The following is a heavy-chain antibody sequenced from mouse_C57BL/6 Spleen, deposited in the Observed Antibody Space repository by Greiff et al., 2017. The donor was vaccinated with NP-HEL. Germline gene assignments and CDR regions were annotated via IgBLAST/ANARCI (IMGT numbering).Heavy chain of an antibody. V-gene: IGHV2-9-1*01. CDR2: IWTGGGT. CDR3: ARNYGGYQYYFDY. D-gene: IGHD2-3*01. Sequence: VMLVESGPGLVAPSQSLSITCTVSGFSFTSYAISWVRQPPGKGLEWLGVIWTGGGTNYNSALKSRLSISKDNSKSQVFLKMNSLQTDDTARYYCARNYGGYQYYFDYWGQGTTLTVSS. CDR1: GFSFTSYA. J-gene: IGHJ2*01.